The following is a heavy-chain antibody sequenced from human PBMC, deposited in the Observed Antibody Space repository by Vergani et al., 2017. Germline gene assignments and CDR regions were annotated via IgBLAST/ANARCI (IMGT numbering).Heavy chain of an antibody. J-gene: IGHJ4*02. V-gene: IGHV3-15*01. CDR3: TTFLLFGDLFDY. CDR2: IKSKTDGRTT. CDR1: GFTFSNAW. D-gene: IGHD3-10*01. Sequence: EVQLVASGGGLVQPGGPLSLSCAASGFTFSNAWMSWVRQSPGKGLEWVGRIKSKTDGRTTDYAAPVKGRFTISRDDSKNTLYLQMNSLKTEDTAVYYCTTFLLFGDLFDYWGQGTLVTVSS.